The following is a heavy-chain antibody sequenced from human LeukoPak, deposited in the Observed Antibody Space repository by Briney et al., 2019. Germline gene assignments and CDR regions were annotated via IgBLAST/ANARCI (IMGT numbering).Heavy chain of an antibody. J-gene: IGHJ5*02. V-gene: IGHV4-39*01. D-gene: IGHD6-19*01. Sequence: PSETLSLTCTVSGGSISSYYWSWIRQPPGKGLEWIGSIYYSGSTYYNPSLKSRVTISVDTSKDQFSLKLSSVTAADTAVYYCARNSLGQWLVNWFDPWGQGTLVTVSS. CDR1: GGSISSYY. CDR2: IYYSGST. CDR3: ARNSLGQWLVNWFDP.